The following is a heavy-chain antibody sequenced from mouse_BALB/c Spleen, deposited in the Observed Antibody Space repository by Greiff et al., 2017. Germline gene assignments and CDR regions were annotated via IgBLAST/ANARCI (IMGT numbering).Heavy chain of an antibody. V-gene: IGHV5-4*02. CDR2: ISDGGSYT. CDR3: ARYDYDNYAMDY. Sequence: EVKVVESGGGLVKPGGSLKLSCAASGFTFSDYYMYWVRQTPEKRLEWVATISDGGSYTYYPDSVKGRFTISRDNAKNNLYLQMSSLKSEDTAMYYCARYDYDNYAMDYWGQGTSVTVSS. CDR1: GFTFSDYY. J-gene: IGHJ4*01. D-gene: IGHD2-4*01.